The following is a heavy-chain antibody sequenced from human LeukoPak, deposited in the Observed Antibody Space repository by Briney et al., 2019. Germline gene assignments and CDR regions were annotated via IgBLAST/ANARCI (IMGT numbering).Heavy chain of an antibody. D-gene: IGHD6-13*01. CDR1: GASISSYY. Sequence: SESLSLTCTVAGASISSYYWSWIRQPPGEGLEWIGYIYYSGSTNYNHTLKSRVTISVDTFKNQFSLKMSSVTAADTAVYYCARDVAAAGTLYYYYYMDVWGKGTTVTVSS. CDR2: IYYSGST. J-gene: IGHJ6*03. V-gene: IGHV4-59*12. CDR3: ARDVAAAGTLYYYYYMDV.